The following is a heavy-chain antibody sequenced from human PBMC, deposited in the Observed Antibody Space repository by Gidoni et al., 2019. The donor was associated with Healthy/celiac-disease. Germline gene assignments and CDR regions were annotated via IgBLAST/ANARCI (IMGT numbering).Heavy chain of an antibody. V-gene: IGHV3-30*18. Sequence: QVQLVESGGCVVQPGRSLRLSCAASGFTFSSYGMHWVRQAPGKGLEWVAVISYDGSNKYYADSVKGRFTIARDNSKNTLYLQMNSLRAEDTAVYYCAKDNYYDPFDYWGQGTLVTVSS. D-gene: IGHD3-22*01. CDR2: ISYDGSNK. CDR1: GFTFSSYG. J-gene: IGHJ4*02. CDR3: AKDNYYDPFDY.